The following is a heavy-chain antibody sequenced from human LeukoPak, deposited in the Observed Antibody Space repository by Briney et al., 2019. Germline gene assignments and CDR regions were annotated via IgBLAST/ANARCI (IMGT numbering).Heavy chain of an antibody. CDR2: IYYSGST. Sequence: SETLSLTCTVSGGSISSSSYYWGRIRQPPGKGLEWIGSIYYSGSTYYNPSLKSRVTISVDTSKNQFSLKLSSVTAADTAVYYCASYYGSGSSKSPRYYYYYYMDVWGKGTTVTVSS. J-gene: IGHJ6*03. V-gene: IGHV4-39*07. CDR3: ASYYGSGSSKSPRYYYYYYMDV. D-gene: IGHD3-10*01. CDR1: GGSISSSSYY.